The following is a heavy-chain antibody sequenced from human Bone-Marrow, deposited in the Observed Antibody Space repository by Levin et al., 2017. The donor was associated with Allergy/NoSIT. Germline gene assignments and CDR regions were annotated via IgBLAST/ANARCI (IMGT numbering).Heavy chain of an antibody. CDR1: GFTFSSYW. CDR3: AREVRAAAGTWLDY. CDR2: IKQDGSEK. V-gene: IGHV3-7*01. Sequence: GESLKISCAASGFTFSSYWMSWVRQAPGKGLEWVANIKQDGSEKYYVDSVKGRFTISRDNAKNSLYLQMNSLRAEDTAVYYCAREVRAAAGTWLDYWGQGTLVTVSS. D-gene: IGHD6-13*01. J-gene: IGHJ4*02.